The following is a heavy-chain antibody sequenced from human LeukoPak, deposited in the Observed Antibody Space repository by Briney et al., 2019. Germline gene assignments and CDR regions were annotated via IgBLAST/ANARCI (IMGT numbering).Heavy chain of an antibody. V-gene: IGHV1-2*02. CDR2: INPNSGGT. CDR1: GYTFTGYY. CDR3: ARCGYCSGGSCYNKDNFDY. J-gene: IGHJ4*02. Sequence: ASVKVSCKASGYTFTGYYMHWVRQAPGQGLEWMGWINPNSGGTNYAQKLQGRVTMTTDTSTSTAYMELRSLRSDDTAVYYCARCGYCSGGSCYNKDNFDYWGQGTLVTVSS. D-gene: IGHD2-15*01.